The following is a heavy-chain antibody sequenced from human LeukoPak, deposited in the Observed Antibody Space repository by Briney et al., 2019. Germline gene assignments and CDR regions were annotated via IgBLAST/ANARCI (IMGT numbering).Heavy chain of an antibody. Sequence: SETLSLTCTVSGGSISSYYWSWIRQSAGKGLEWIGRIYTSGSTNYNPSLKSRVTMSVDTSKNQFSLKLSSVTAADTAVYYCARDTWPKLGYCSGGSCLDAFDIWGQGTMVTVSS. D-gene: IGHD2-15*01. CDR2: IYTSGST. CDR1: GGSISSYY. V-gene: IGHV4-4*07. J-gene: IGHJ3*02. CDR3: ARDTWPKLGYCSGGSCLDAFDI.